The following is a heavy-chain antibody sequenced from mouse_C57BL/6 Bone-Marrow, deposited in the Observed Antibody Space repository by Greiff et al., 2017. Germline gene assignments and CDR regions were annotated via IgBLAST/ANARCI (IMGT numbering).Heavy chain of an antibody. CDR1: GFTFSSYA. V-gene: IGHV5-4*03. J-gene: IGHJ3*01. CDR3: GRCCFAY. CDR2: ISDGGSYT. Sequence: EVTLVESGGGIVKPGGSLKLSCAASGFTFSSYAMSWVRQTPAKRLGWVATISDGGSYTYYPDNVKGRIPISKDNAKNNLYLQMSPLKSEGTARYYCGRCCFAYWGQGTLVTVSA.